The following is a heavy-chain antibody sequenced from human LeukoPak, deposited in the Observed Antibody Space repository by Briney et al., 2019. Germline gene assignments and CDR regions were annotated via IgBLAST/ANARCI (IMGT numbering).Heavy chain of an antibody. Sequence: SETLSLTCTVSGGSISSYYWSWIRPPPGKGLEWIGYIYYSGSTNYNPSLKSRVTISVDTSKNQFSLKLSSVTAADTAVYYCARLQTPYYYGMDVWGQGTTVTVSS. V-gene: IGHV4-59*08. CDR2: IYYSGST. J-gene: IGHJ6*02. CDR3: ARLQTPYYYGMDV. CDR1: GGSISSYY. D-gene: IGHD4-11*01.